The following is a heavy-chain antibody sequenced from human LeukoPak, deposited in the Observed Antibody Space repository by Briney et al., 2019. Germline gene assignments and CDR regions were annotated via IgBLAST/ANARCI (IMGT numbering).Heavy chain of an antibody. CDR3: ARVGAYYDILTGYYTLYYFDY. CDR1: GGSISSYC. D-gene: IGHD3-9*01. J-gene: IGHJ4*02. V-gene: IGHV4-4*07. Sequence: PSETLSLTCTVSGGSISSYCWSWIRQPAGKGLEWIGRIYTSGGTNYNPSLKSRVTMSVDTSKNQFSLKLSSVTAADTAVYYCARVGAYYDILTGYYTLYYFDYWGQGTLVTVSS. CDR2: IYTSGGT.